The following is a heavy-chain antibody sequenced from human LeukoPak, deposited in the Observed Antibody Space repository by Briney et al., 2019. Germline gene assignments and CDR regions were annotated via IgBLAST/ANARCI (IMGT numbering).Heavy chain of an antibody. J-gene: IGHJ4*02. Sequence: SETLSLTCTVSGYSTSSDYYWGWLWQPPGNGLQWIGSIYRSGSTYYNPSLKSRVTISVDTSKNQFSLKLSSVTAADTAVYYCARDATMMGNYFNYWGQGTLVTVSS. CDR3: ARDATMMGNYFNY. CDR1: GYSTSSDYY. CDR2: IYRSGST. D-gene: IGHD5-12*01. V-gene: IGHV4-38-2*02.